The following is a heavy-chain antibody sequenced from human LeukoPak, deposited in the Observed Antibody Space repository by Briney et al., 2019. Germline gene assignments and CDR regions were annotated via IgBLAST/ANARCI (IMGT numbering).Heavy chain of an antibody. D-gene: IGHD5-18*01. J-gene: IGHJ4*02. CDR1: GFTFSSYG. Sequence: PGGSLRLSCGASGFTFSSYGMHWVRQAPGKGLEWVAFIRYDGSNKYYADSVKGRFTISRDNAKNSLYLQMNSLRAEDTAVYYCARESGYSYGCFDYWGQGTLVTVSS. V-gene: IGHV3-30*02. CDR2: IRYDGSNK. CDR3: ARESGYSYGCFDY.